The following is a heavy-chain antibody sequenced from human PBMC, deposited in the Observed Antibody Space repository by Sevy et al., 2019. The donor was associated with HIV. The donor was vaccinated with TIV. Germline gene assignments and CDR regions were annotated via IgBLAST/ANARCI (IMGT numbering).Heavy chain of an antibody. D-gene: IGHD3-10*01. J-gene: IGHJ6*02. CDR2: ISNGSIYI. V-gene: IGHV3-21*01. Sequence: GGSLRLSCAASGFTFSNYSMNWVRQAPGKGLEWVSSISNGSIYIYYADSVKGRFTISRDNAKNSLYLQTNSLRAEDTAVYYCARDVGRELNYGMDVWGQGHTVTVS. CDR3: ARDVGRELNYGMDV. CDR1: GFTFSNYS.